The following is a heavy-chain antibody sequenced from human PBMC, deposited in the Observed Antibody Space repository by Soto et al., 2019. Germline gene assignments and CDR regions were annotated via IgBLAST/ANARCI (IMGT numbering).Heavy chain of an antibody. J-gene: IGHJ4*02. Sequence: QVQLVQSGAEVKKPGASVKVSCEASGYTFTNYYMHWVRQAPGQGLEWMVIINPNGSATTYARKFQGRVTMTRDTSTSTVYMGLSSLTSEDTAVYYCAINDPRDLLSPWSFDYWGQGTLVTVSS. V-gene: IGHV1-46*01. CDR3: AINDPRDLLSPWSFDY. D-gene: IGHD3-10*01. CDR2: INPNGSAT. CDR1: GYTFTNYY.